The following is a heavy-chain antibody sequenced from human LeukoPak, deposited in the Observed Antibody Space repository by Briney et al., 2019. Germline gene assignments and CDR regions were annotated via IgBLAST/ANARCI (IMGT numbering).Heavy chain of an antibody. V-gene: IGHV1-3*01. CDR2: INAGNGNT. CDR3: AREYSSGWDVFDY. CDR1: GYTFTSYA. J-gene: IGHJ4*02. D-gene: IGHD6-19*01. Sequence: ASVKVSCKASGYTFTSYAMHWVRQAPGQRLEWMGWINAGNGNTKYSQKFQGRVTITRDTSASTAYMELSSLRSEDTAVYYCAREYSSGWDVFDYWGQGTLVTVSS.